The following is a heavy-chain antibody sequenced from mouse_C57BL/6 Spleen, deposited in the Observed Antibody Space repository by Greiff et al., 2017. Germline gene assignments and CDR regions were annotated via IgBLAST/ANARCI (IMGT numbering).Heavy chain of an antibody. CDR3: ASSGGAWFAY. D-gene: IGHD1-3*01. Sequence: EVQLQQSGPELVKPGASVKMSCKASGYTFTDYNMHWVKQSHGKSLEWIGYINPNNGGTSYNQKFKGKATLTVNKSSSTAYMERRSLTSEDSAVYYCASSGGAWFAYWGQGTLVTVSA. J-gene: IGHJ3*01. CDR1: GYTFTDYN. CDR2: INPNNGGT. V-gene: IGHV1-22*01.